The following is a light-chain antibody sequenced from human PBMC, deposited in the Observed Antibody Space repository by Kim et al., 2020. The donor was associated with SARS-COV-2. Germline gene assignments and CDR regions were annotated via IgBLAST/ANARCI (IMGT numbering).Light chain of an antibody. V-gene: IGLV2-11*01. Sequence: QSALTQPRSVSGSPGQSVTISCTGTSGDVGGYNYVSWYQQHPGKAPKLLIHDVSERPSGVPDRFSGSKSGNTASLTISGLQAEDEADYYCCSYAGGYYHVLFGGWTPLTDL. CDR1: SGDVGGYNY. CDR2: DVS. J-gene: IGLJ2*01. CDR3: CSYAGGYYHVL.